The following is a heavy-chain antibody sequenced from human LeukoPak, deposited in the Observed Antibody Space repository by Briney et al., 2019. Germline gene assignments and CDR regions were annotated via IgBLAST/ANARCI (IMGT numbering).Heavy chain of an antibody. Sequence: NPSETLSLTCAVYGGSFSGYYWSWIRQPPGKGLEWIGEINHSGSTNYNPSLKSRVTISVDTSKNQFSLKLSSVTAADTAVYYCARFPATSSPVTQGLSGYYGMDVWGQGTTVTVSS. CDR1: GGSFSGYY. CDR2: INHSGST. J-gene: IGHJ6*02. V-gene: IGHV4-34*01. D-gene: IGHD4-17*01. CDR3: ARFPATSSPVTQGLSGYYGMDV.